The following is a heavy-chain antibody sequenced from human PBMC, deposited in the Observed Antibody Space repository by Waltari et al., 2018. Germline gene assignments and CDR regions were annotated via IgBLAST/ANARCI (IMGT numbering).Heavy chain of an antibody. V-gene: IGHV3-30-3*01. CDR1: GFTFSSYA. J-gene: IGHJ1*01. CDR2: ISYDGSNK. D-gene: IGHD6-13*01. CDR3: ARPLHSISWYKDFQH. Sequence: GESGGGVVQPGRSLRLSCAASGFTFSSYAMHWVRQAPGKGLEWVAVISYDGSNKYYADSVKGRFTISRDNSKNTLYLQMNSLRAEDTAVYYCARPLHSISWYKDFQHWGQGTLVTVSS.